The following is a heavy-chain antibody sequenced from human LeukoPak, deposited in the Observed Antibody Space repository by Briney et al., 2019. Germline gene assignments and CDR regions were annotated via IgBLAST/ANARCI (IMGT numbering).Heavy chain of an antibody. CDR2: ISAYNGDT. V-gene: IGHV1-18*01. D-gene: IGHD2-8*01. Sequence: GASVKVSCKASGYTFTSYGISWVRQAPGQGLEWLGWISAYNGDTNYAQKLQGRVTMTTDTLTSTAYMELRSLRSDDTAVYFCVRDRSVFGANGGTFDHWGQGTLVTVSS. CDR1: GYTFTSYG. CDR3: VRDRSVFGANGGTFDH. J-gene: IGHJ4*02.